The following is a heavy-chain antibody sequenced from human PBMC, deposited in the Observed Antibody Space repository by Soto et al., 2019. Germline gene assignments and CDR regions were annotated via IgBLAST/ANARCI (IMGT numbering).Heavy chain of an antibody. Sequence: SETLSLTCAVYGGSFSGYYWSWIRQPPGKGLEWIGEINHSGSTNYNPSLKSRVTISVDTSKNQFSLKLSSVTAADTAVYYCATRRLGATYYFDYWGQGQWSPSPQ. D-gene: IGHD3-16*01. CDR2: INHSGST. V-gene: IGHV4-34*01. J-gene: IGHJ4*02. CDR1: GGSFSGYY. CDR3: ATRRLGATYYFDY.